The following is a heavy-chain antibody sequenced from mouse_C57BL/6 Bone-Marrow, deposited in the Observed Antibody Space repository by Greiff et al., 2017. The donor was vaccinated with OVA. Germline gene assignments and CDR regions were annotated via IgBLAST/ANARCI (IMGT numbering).Heavy chain of an antibody. D-gene: IGHD2-1*01. Sequence: SVAELVRPGASVKLSCTASGFNIKNTYMHWVKQRPEQGLEWIGRIDPANGNTKYAPKFQGKATITADTSSNTAYLQLSSLTSEDTAIYYCAQGDYGNYDAMDYWGQGTSVTVSS. V-gene: IGHV14-3*01. J-gene: IGHJ4*01. CDR2: IDPANGNT. CDR1: GFNIKNTY. CDR3: AQGDYGNYDAMDY.